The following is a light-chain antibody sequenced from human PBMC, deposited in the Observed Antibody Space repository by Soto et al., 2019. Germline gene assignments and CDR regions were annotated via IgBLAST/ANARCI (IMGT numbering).Light chain of an antibody. V-gene: IGKV3-11*01. CDR3: QQRSNWPPELS. J-gene: IGKJ4*01. Sequence: EIVLTHSPATLSLSPCERATLSSSASQSVSSYLAWYQQKPGQAPRLLIYDASNRATGIPARFSGSGSGTEFTLTINRLEPEDFAVYYCQQRSNWPPELSFGGGTKV. CDR2: DAS. CDR1: QSVSSY.